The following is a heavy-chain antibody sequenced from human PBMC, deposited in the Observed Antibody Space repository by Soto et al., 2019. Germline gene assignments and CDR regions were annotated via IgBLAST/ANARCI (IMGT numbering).Heavy chain of an antibody. V-gene: IGHV2-5*01. D-gene: IGHD3-10*01. J-gene: IGHJ4*02. CDR1: GFSLSTSGVG. CDR3: EHSIITTAIFAY. Sequence: SGPTLVNPTQTLTLTCTFSGFSLSTSGVGVGWIRQPPGKALEWLALIYWNDDKRYSPSLKSRLTITKDTSKNQVVLTMTNMEPVDTATYYCEHSIITTAIFAYWGQGTLVTVSS. CDR2: IYWNDDK.